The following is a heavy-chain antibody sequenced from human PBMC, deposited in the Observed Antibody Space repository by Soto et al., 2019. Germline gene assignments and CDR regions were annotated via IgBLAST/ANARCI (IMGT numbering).Heavy chain of an antibody. CDR1: ELTFSNYM. CDR3: VRGSGYRYVSWFDP. J-gene: IGHJ5*02. Sequence: PGGSLKISCATSELTFSNYMMHWVRQAPGKGLVWVSRINSDGSSPNYADSVKGRFTISRDNARNTLYLQMNSLRAEDTAVYYCVRGSGYRYVSWFDPWGQGT. D-gene: IGHD5-12*01. V-gene: IGHV3-74*01. CDR2: INSDGSSP.